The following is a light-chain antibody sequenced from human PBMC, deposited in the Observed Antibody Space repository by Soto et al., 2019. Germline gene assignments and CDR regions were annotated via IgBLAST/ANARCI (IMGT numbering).Light chain of an antibody. CDR2: GTS. V-gene: IGKV1-39*01. J-gene: IGKJ5*01. Sequence: DIQMTQSPSSLSASVGDRVTITCRASENIFSYVNWYQQKSGHAPKLLIFGTSSLHSGVPSGFSGSGSGTEFTLTINSLQPEDFSTYYCQQGSTTPITFGLGTRLEIK. CDR1: ENIFSY. CDR3: QQGSTTPIT.